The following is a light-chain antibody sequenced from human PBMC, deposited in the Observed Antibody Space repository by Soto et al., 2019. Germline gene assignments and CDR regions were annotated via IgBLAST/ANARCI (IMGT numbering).Light chain of an antibody. V-gene: IGKV3-15*01. CDR3: QQYDDWPPGT. Sequence: EIVMTQSPATLSVSPGERATLSCRASQSVNSNLAWYQQIPGQAPRLLIYGASTRATGIPARFSGSGSGTQFTLTISSLQSEDFAVYYCQQYDDWPPGTFGQGTKLEIK. CDR1: QSVNSN. CDR2: GAS. J-gene: IGKJ2*01.